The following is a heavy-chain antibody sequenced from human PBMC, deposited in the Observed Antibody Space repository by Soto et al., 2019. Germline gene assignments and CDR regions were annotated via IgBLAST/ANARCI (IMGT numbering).Heavy chain of an antibody. CDR2: LSTSGSTM. D-gene: IGHD6-13*01. V-gene: IGHV3-48*03. CDR3: ARENSPAGLDV. J-gene: IGHJ6*02. CDR1: GFTFSNYE. Sequence: HPGGSLRLSCTASGFTFSNYEMTWVRQAPGKGLEWVSYLSTSGSTMYYADSVKGRFTISRDNAKNPLFLQMNSLRAEDTAVYYCARENSPAGLDVWGQGTTVTVSS.